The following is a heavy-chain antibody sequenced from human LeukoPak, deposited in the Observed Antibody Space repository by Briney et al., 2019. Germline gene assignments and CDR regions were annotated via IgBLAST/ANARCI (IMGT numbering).Heavy chain of an antibody. D-gene: IGHD6-19*01. J-gene: IGHJ4*02. CDR2: ISWNSGSI. CDR3: ILASRSGTY. Sequence: PGGSLRLSCAASGFTFDDYAMHWVRQAPGKGLEWVSGISWNSGSIDYAAPVRGRFTISRDDSENTLYLQMNSLKTEDTAMYYCILASRSGTYWGQGTLVTVSS. CDR1: GFTFDDYA. V-gene: IGHV3-9*01.